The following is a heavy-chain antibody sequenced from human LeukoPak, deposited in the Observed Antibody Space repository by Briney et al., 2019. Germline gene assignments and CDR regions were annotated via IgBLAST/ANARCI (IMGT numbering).Heavy chain of an antibody. V-gene: IGHV4-59*08. CDR3: ARNYDILTGVDY. J-gene: IGHJ4*02. D-gene: IGHD3-9*01. CDR1: GGSISSYY. Sequence: PPETLSLTCTVSGGSISSYYWSWIRRPPGKGLEWIGYIYYSGSTNYNPSLKSRVTISVDTSKNQFSLKLSSVTAADTAVYYCARNYDILTGVDYWGQGTLVTVSS. CDR2: IYYSGST.